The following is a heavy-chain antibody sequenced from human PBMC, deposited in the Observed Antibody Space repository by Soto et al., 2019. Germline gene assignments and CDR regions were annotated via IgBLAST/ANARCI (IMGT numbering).Heavy chain of an antibody. Sequence: EVHLLESGGDLVQPGGSLRLSCAASGFTFNQYTMSWVRQVPGKGLEWVSGINGGDGPTYYADSVKGRFTISRDNSQNTLYLQMNSLRVEDTAIYYCAKDKRPHGAWDFDYWGQGTLVTVSS. CDR1: GFTFNQYT. CDR3: AKDKRPHGAWDFDY. CDR2: INGGDGPT. J-gene: IGHJ4*02. V-gene: IGHV3-23*01. D-gene: IGHD1-1*01.